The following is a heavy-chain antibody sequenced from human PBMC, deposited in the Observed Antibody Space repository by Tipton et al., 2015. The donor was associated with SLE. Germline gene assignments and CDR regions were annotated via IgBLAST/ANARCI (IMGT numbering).Heavy chain of an antibody. CDR1: GASISSHY. J-gene: IGHJ4*02. V-gene: IGHV4-59*11. Sequence: TLSLTCTVSGASISSHYWNWIRQTPGEGLEWLGYIFYGRDTNYNPSLKSRVTISIEASKNQLSLTLKYVTAADTAVYYCARGSVVADDYWGQGTLVTVSS. D-gene: IGHD2-15*01. CDR3: ARGSVVADDY. CDR2: IFYGRDT.